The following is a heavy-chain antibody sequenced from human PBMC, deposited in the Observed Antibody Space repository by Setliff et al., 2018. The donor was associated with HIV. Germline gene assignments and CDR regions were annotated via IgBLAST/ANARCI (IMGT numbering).Heavy chain of an antibody. CDR1: GFTFSNAW. CDR2: IKSKTDGGTT. V-gene: IGHV3-15*01. Sequence: GGSLRLSCAASGFTFSNAWMSWVRQAPGKGLEWVGRIKSKTDGGTTDYAAPVKGRFTISRDDSKNTLYLQMNSLKNEDTAMYSCTAIVGSYDTFDFWGQGTMVTVSS. J-gene: IGHJ3*01. CDR3: TAIVGSYDTFDF. D-gene: IGHD1-26*01.